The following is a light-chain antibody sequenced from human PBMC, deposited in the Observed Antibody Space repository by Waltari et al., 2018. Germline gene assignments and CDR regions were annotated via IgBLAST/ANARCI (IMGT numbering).Light chain of an antibody. V-gene: IGKV3-20*01. J-gene: IGKJ1*01. CDR2: GAS. CDR3: QHHVRLPAT. Sequence: SCRASQSISNCLAWYQQKPGKAPRLLIYGASSRATGIPDRFSGSGSGADFSLTISRLEPEDFAVYYCQHHVRLPATFGQGTKV. CDR1: QSISNC.